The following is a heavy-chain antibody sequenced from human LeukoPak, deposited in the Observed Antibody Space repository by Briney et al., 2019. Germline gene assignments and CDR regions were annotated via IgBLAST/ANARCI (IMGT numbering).Heavy chain of an antibody. CDR2: ISSTSTYI. V-gene: IGHV3-21*01. CDR1: EFTFSSYT. D-gene: IGHD2-15*01. J-gene: IGHJ4*02. CDR3: ARGGGNFDY. Sequence: GGSLRLSCAASEFTFSSYTINWVRQAPGKGLEWVSSISSTSTYISYADSVKGRFTISRDNAKNSLYLKMNSLRAEDTAVYYCARGGGNFDYWGQGTLVTVSS.